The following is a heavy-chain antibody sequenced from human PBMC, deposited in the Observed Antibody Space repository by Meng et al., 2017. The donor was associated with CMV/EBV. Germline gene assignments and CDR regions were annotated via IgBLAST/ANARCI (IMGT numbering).Heavy chain of an antibody. CDR2: ISAYNGNT. J-gene: IGHJ6*02. D-gene: IGHD3-3*01. CDR3: ARTYYDFWSGYYTAYYYGMDV. V-gene: IGHV1-18*01. Sequence: ASVKVSCKASGYTFTSYGISWVRQAPGQGLEWMGWISAYNGNTNYAQKLQGRVTMTTDTSTSTAYMELSSLRSEDTAVYYCARTYYDFWSGYYTAYYYGMDVWGQGTTVTVSS. CDR1: GYTFTSYG.